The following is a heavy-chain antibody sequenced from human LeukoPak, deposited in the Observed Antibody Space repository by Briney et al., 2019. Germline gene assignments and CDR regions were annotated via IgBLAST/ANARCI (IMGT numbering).Heavy chain of an antibody. D-gene: IGHD1-26*01. CDR1: GFTFTSSA. V-gene: IGHV1-58*02. CDR3: ARDNNSGSYPNWFDP. Sequence: SVKVSCKASGFTFTSSAMQWVRQARGQRLEWIGWIVVGSGNTNYAQKFQERVTITRDMSTSTAYMELSSLRSEDTAVYYCARDNNSGSYPNWFDPWGQGTLVTVSS. CDR2: IVVGSGNT. J-gene: IGHJ5*02.